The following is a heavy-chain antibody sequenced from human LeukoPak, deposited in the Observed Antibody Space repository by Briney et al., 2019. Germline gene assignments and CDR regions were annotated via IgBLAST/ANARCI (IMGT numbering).Heavy chain of an antibody. CDR1: GFTFSSYA. Sequence: GGSLRLSCAASGFTFSSYAMSWVRQAPGKGLEWVSTISDSGGSTYYADSVKGRFTISRDNSKNTLYLQMNSLRAEDTAIYYCAKDQRSSGWPNYFDYWGQGTLVTVSS. CDR3: AKDQRSSGWPNYFDY. D-gene: IGHD6-19*01. J-gene: IGHJ4*02. CDR2: ISDSGGST. V-gene: IGHV3-23*01.